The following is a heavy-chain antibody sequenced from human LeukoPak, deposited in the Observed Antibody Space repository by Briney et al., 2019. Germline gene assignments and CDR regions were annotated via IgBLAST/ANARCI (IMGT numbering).Heavy chain of an antibody. CDR1: GFTFSSYG. V-gene: IGHV3-48*01. J-gene: IGHJ4*02. CDR2: ISSSSSTI. Sequence: PGGSLRLSCAASGFTFSSYGMTWVRQAPGKGLEWVSYISSSSSTIYYADSVKGRFTISRDNAKNSLYLQMNSLRTEDTAVYYCARGPPYGSGKFGPFDYWGQGTLVTVSS. CDR3: ARGPPYGSGKFGPFDY. D-gene: IGHD3-10*01.